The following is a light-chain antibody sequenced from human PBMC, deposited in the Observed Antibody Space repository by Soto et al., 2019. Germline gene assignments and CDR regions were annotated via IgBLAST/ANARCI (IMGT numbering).Light chain of an antibody. Sequence: SYELTQPPSVSVAPGQTAVITCGGTNIGSKSVHWYQQKPGQAPVLVLYDDSARPSGIPERFSGSNSGNMATLTISRVEAGDEADYYCQVWESFSALVVFGGGTKVTVL. CDR1: NIGSKS. J-gene: IGLJ2*01. CDR2: DDS. V-gene: IGLV3-21*02. CDR3: QVWESFSALVV.